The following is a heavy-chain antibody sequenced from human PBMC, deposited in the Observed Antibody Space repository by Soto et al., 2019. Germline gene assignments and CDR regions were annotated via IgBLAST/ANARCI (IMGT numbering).Heavy chain of an antibody. J-gene: IGHJ4*02. V-gene: IGHV1-2*02. Sequence: ASVKVSCKASGYTFTGYYMHWVRQAPGQGFEWMGGIIPIFGRANYAQKFQGRVTITGDESMSTAYMELSSLRSEDTAVYYCARGHAGFWGSYRAFDYWGQGTLVT. CDR2: IIPIFGRA. D-gene: IGHD3-16*02. CDR1: GYTFTGYY. CDR3: ARGHAGFWGSYRAFDY.